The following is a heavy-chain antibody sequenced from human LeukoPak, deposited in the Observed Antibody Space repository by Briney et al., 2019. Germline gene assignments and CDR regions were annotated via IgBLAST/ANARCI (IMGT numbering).Heavy chain of an antibody. J-gene: IGHJ4*02. CDR2: INHIGST. D-gene: IGHD2-15*01. Sequence: SETLSLTRAVYRGSFRGYYWSWIGQPPGKGMEWIGEINHIGSTNHSPSLKCRVTISVDTSKKQFSLKLSSVTAADTAVYYCARKYCSGGSCSQDFDYWGQGTLVTVSS. CDR3: ARKYCSGGSCSQDFDY. CDR1: RGSFRGYY. V-gene: IGHV4-34*01.